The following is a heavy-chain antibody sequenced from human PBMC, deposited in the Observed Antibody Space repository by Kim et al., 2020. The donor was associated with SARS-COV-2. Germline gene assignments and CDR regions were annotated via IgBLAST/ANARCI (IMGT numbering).Heavy chain of an antibody. CDR3: ARVSYHFDSSGFWTNAAF. V-gene: IGHV3-66*01. CDR1: GFIVNTHY. J-gene: IGHJ3*01. CDR2: IHSGGST. Sequence: GGSLRLSCAASGFIVNTHYMSWVRQAPGKGLEWVSVIHSGGSTYYADSVKGRFTISRDNSKNTLDLQMKSLRAGDTAVYYCARVSYHFDSSGFWTNAAF. D-gene: IGHD3-22*01.